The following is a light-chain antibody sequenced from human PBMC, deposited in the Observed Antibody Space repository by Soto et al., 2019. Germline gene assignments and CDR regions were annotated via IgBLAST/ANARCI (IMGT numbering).Light chain of an antibody. V-gene: IGKV1-8*01. CDR3: QQYYSYPWT. CDR2: AAS. J-gene: IGKJ1*01. Sequence: MRMTHSPSSLSASTGDIVTVTCRASQGISSYLAWYQQKPGKAPKLLIYAASTLQSGVPSRFSGSGSGTDFTLTISCLQSEDFATYYCQQYYSYPWTFGQGTKVDI. CDR1: QGISSY.